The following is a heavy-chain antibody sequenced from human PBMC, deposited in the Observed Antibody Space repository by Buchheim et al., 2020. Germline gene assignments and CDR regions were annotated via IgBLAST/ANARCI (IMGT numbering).Heavy chain of an antibody. J-gene: IGHJ6*02. Sequence: QVQLVESGGDVVQPGRSLRLSCAASGFIFSNYAIHWVRQAPGKGLEWVAVISYDVSTKYYADSVKGRFTISSDNSKNTLYLQMNSLRAEGTAVYYCARDSYGMDVWGQGTT. CDR2: ISYDVSTK. V-gene: IGHV3-30-3*01. CDR1: GFIFSNYA. CDR3: ARDSYGMDV.